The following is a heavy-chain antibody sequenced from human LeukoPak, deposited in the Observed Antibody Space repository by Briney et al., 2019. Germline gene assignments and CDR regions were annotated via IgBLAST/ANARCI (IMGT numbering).Heavy chain of an antibody. CDR1: GGSISSGGYY. D-gene: IGHD6-19*01. Sequence: PSQTLSLTCTVSGGSISSGGYYWSWIRRHPGKGLEWIGYIYYRGSTYYNPSLKSRVTISVDTSKNQFSLKLSSVTAADTAVYYCAREYSSGASYYFDYWGQGTLVTVSS. V-gene: IGHV4-31*03. CDR3: AREYSSGASYYFDY. CDR2: IYYRGST. J-gene: IGHJ4*02.